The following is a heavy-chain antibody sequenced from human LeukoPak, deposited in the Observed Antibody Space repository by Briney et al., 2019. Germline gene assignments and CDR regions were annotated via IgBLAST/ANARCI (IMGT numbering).Heavy chain of an antibody. CDR3: AKAYDILTGYSPSYFDY. CDR2: ISWNSGSI. V-gene: IGHV3-9*01. CDR1: GFTFDDYA. Sequence: GGSLRLSCAASGFTFDDYAMHWVRQAPGKGLEWVSGISWNSGSIGYADSVKGRFTISRDNAKNSLYLQMNSLRAEDTALYYCAKAYDILTGYSPSYFDYWGQGTLVTVSS. J-gene: IGHJ4*02. D-gene: IGHD3-9*01.